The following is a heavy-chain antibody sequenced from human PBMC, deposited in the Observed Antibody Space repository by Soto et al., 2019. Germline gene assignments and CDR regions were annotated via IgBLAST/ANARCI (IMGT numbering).Heavy chain of an antibody. J-gene: IGHJ5*01. CDR3: AAFVVGAPSGWFDS. D-gene: IGHD1-26*01. CDR1: GFTFSNDA. V-gene: IGHV3-23*01. Sequence: GGSLRLSCAASGFTFSNDAMSWVRQAPGKGLEWVSTISGGGGSTYYTDSVKGRFAISRDMSTDTAYMELTSLRSEDTAVYYCAAFVVGAPSGWFDSWGQGTLVTVSS. CDR2: ISGGGGST.